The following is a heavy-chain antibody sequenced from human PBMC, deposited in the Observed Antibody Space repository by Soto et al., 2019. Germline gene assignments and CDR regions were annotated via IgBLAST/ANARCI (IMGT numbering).Heavy chain of an antibody. J-gene: IGHJ6*02. V-gene: IGHV5-10-1*01. CDR2: IDPSDSYT. CDR3: AGRNRRTTCSSTSCYSPYYYYGMDV. CDR1: GYSFTSYW. D-gene: IGHD2-2*01. Sequence: PGESLKISCKGSGYSFTSYWISWVRQMPGKGLEWMGRIDPSDSYTNYSPSFQGHVTISADKSISTAYLQWGSLKASDTAMYYCAGRNRRTTCSSTSCYSPYYYYGMDVWGQGTTVTVSS.